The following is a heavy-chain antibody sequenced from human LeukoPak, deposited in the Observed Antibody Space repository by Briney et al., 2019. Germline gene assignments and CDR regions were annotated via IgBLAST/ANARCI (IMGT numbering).Heavy chain of an antibody. CDR1: RFTFSSYT. Sequence: GGSLRLSCSASRFTFSSYTMNWVRQAPGKGLEWVSSIDPSSTYIYYADSVKGRFTISRDNAQNSLYLQMNSLRAEDTAVYYCARVAVAGPTGWFDSWGQGTLVTVSS. CDR2: IDPSSTYI. D-gene: IGHD6-19*01. J-gene: IGHJ5*01. CDR3: ARVAVAGPTGWFDS. V-gene: IGHV3-21*01.